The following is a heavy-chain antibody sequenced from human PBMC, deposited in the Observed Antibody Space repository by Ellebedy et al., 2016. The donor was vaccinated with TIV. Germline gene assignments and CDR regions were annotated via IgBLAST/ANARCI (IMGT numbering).Heavy chain of an antibody. CDR1: GFSFSSYS. D-gene: IGHD1-26*01. CDR3: GRDISGSYSPY. Sequence: GGSLRLSXAASGFSFSSYSMNWVRQAPGKGLEWVGRIRNKANSYTTDYAASVRGRFTISRDDSKNSLYLQMSGLKVEDTAVYYCGRDISGSYSPYWGQGTLVTVSS. CDR2: IRNKANSYTT. V-gene: IGHV3-72*01. J-gene: IGHJ4*02.